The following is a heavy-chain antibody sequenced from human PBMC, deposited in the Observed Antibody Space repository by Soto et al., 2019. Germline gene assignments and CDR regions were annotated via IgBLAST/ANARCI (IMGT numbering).Heavy chain of an antibody. J-gene: IGHJ3*02. CDR2: INSDGSST. V-gene: IGHV3-74*01. CDR1: GFTFRSYW. CDR3: AREYSGSYYNPADAFDI. Sequence: EVQLVESGGDLVQPGGSLRLSCAASGFTFRSYWMHWVRQAPGKGLVWVSRINSDGSSTSYADSVKGRFTISRDNAKNTLYLQMNSLGAEDTAVYYCAREYSGSYYNPADAFDIWGQGTMVTVSS. D-gene: IGHD3-10*01.